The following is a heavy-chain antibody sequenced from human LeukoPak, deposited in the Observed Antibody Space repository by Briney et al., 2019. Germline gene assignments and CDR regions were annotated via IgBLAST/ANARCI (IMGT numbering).Heavy chain of an antibody. V-gene: IGHV4-61*02. J-gene: IGHJ6*03. CDR1: GGSISSGSYY. CDR3: ARVARARHYYYMDV. Sequence: PSETLSLTCTVSGGSISSGSYYWSWIRQPAGKGLEWIGRIYTSGSTNYNPSLKSRVTISVDTSKNQFSLKLSSVTAADTAVYYCARVARARHYYYMDVWGKGTTVTVSS. CDR2: IYTSGST.